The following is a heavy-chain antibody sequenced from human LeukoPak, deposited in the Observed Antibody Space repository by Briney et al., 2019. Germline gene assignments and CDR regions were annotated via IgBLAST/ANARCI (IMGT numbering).Heavy chain of an antibody. CDR1: GFTFSSYW. CDR3: ARDAIRLPDY. V-gene: IGHV3-7*01. CDR2: IKQDGSEK. D-gene: IGHD5-24*01. J-gene: IGHJ4*02. Sequence: GGSLRLSCAAPGFTFSSYWMSWVRQAPGKGLEWVANIKQDGSEKYYVDSVKGRFTISRDNAKNSLYLQMNSLRAEDTAVYYCARDAIRLPDYWGQGTLVTVSS.